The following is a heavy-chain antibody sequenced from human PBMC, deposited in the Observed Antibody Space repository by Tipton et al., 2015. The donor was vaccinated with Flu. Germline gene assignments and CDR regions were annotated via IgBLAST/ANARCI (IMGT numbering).Heavy chain of an antibody. CDR2: ISGGGGST. CDR1: GITFSNCA. Sequence: SLRLSCAASGITFSNCAMSWVRQAPGKGLEWVSSISGGGGSTYYADSVKGRFTISRDNSKNTLYLQMSSLRAEDTAVYYCAKDLPLGWYFDLWGRGTLVTVSS. CDR3: AKDLPLGWYFDL. V-gene: IGHV3-23*01. J-gene: IGHJ2*01.